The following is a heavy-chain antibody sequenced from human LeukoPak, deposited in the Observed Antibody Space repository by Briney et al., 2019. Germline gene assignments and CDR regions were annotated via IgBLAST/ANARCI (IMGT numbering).Heavy chain of an antibody. CDR1: GGSFSGYY. J-gene: IGHJ6*03. Sequence: TSETLSLTCAVYGGSFSGYYWSWIRQPPGKGLEWIGSIYYSGSTYYNPSLKSRVTISVDTSKNQFSLKLSSVTAADTAVYYCARDGYCSGGSCSDYMDVWGKGTTVTISS. CDR2: IYYSGST. V-gene: IGHV4-34*01. CDR3: ARDGYCSGGSCSDYMDV. D-gene: IGHD2-15*01.